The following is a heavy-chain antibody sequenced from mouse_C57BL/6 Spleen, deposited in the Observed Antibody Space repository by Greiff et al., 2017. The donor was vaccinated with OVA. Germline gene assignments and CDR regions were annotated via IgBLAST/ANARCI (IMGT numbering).Heavy chain of an antibody. V-gene: IGHV1-72*01. Sequence: VQLQQPGAELVKPGASVKLSCKASGYTFTSYWMHWVKQRPGRGLEWIGRIDPNSGGTKYNEKFKSKATLTVDKPSSTAYMQLSSLTSEDSAVYYCARGRITTVVATDAMDYWGQGTSVTVSS. CDR1: GYTFTSYW. CDR3: ARGRITTVVATDAMDY. CDR2: IDPNSGGT. D-gene: IGHD1-1*01. J-gene: IGHJ4*01.